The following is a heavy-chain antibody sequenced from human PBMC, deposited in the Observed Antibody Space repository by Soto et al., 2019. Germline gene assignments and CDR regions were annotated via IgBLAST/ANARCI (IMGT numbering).Heavy chain of an antibody. J-gene: IGHJ5*02. CDR2: IIPIFGTA. CDR3: ARDHSYYDSSGYYANWFDP. Sequence: QVQLVQSGAEVKKPGSSVKVSCKASGGTFSSYAISWVRQAPGQGLEWMGGIIPIFGTANYAQKFQGRVTITADESTSTAYMELSSLRSEDTAMYYCARDHSYYDSSGYYANWFDPWGQGTLVTVSS. CDR1: GGTFSSYA. D-gene: IGHD3-22*01. V-gene: IGHV1-69*12.